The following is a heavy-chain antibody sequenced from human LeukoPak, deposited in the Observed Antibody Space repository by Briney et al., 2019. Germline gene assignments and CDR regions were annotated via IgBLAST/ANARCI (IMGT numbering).Heavy chain of an antibody. CDR1: GFTFSSYA. J-gene: IGHJ4*02. CDR2: ISGSGGST. CDR3: AKMGHYYDSSGYYYGVDY. V-gene: IGHV3-23*01. Sequence: GGSLRLSCAASGFTFSSYAMSWVRQAPGKGLEWGSAISGSGGSTYYADSVKGRFTISRDNSKNTLYLQMNSLRAEDTAVYYCAKMGHYYDSSGYYYGVDYWGQGTLVTVSS. D-gene: IGHD3-22*01.